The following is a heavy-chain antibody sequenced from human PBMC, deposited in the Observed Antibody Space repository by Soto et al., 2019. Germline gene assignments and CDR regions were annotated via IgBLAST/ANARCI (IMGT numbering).Heavy chain of an antibody. J-gene: IGHJ4*02. Sequence: GGSLRLSCAASGFTFSSYAMSWVRQAPGRGLEWVSIISGNGGSTYYAASVKGRFTISRDNTKNTLYLQMDSLTAEDTAVYYCAKGSEFSNSYTLDFDFWGQGALVTVYS. V-gene: IGHV3-23*01. CDR2: ISGNGGST. D-gene: IGHD6-6*01. CDR1: GFTFSSYA. CDR3: AKGSEFSNSYTLDFDF.